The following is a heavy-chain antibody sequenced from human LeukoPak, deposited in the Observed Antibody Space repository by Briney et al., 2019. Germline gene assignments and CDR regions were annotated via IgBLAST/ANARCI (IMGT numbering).Heavy chain of an antibody. J-gene: IGHJ3*02. CDR1: GFTFSNNS. Sequence: GGSLRLSCGASGFTFSNNSLKWVRQAPGKGLEWVSSISSSSSYIYNADSVKGRFTISRDNPKNTLYLQMNSLRVEDTAVYYCARGRLGELSSNPDAFDIWGQGPMVTVSS. V-gene: IGHV3-21*01. D-gene: IGHD3-16*02. CDR2: ISSSSSYI. CDR3: ARGRLGELSSNPDAFDI.